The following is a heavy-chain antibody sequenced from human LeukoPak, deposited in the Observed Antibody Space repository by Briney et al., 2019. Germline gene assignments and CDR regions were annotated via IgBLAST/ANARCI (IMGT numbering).Heavy chain of an antibody. CDR1: GYTFTSYY. J-gene: IGHJ5*02. D-gene: IGHD4-17*01. V-gene: IGHV1-46*01. Sequence: ASVKVSCKASGYTFTSYYMHWVRQAPGQGLEWMGIINPSGGSTSYAQKFQGRVTMTRDTSTGTVYMELSSLRSEDTAVYYCARDLFSRVTTNWFDPWGQGTLVTVSS. CDR2: INPSGGST. CDR3: ARDLFSRVTTNWFDP.